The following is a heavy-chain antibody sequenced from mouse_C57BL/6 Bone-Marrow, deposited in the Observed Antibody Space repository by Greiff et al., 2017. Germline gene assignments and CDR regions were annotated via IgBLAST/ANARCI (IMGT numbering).Heavy chain of an antibody. Sequence: EVQLQQSGAELVRPGASVKLSCTASGFNFNDDYIHWVKQRPEQGLEWIGWIDPEIGDTEYASKFQGKATITSDTSSNTAYLQLSSLTSEDTAVYYCCSVDGNYFDMGGRGNAPTVAS. CDR2: IDPEIGDT. CDR3: CSVDGNYFDM. D-gene: IGHD2-3*01. J-gene: IGHJ2*01. V-gene: IGHV14-4*01. CDR1: GFNFNDDY.